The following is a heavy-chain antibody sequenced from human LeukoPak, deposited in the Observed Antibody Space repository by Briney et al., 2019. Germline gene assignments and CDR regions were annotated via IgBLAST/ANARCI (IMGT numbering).Heavy chain of an antibody. CDR1: GGSISSYY. Sequence: PSETLSLTCTGSGGSISSYYWSWLRQPPGKGLEWIGYIYYCGSFNYIPSLKSQVPISVPKSKNQFSLKLSSVTAAGTAVYYCARHGLLGYYYVPGAFDIWGQGTMVTVSS. CDR2: IYYCGSF. D-gene: IGHD3-10*02. J-gene: IGHJ3*02. V-gene: IGHV4-59*08. CDR3: ARHGLLGYYYVPGAFDI.